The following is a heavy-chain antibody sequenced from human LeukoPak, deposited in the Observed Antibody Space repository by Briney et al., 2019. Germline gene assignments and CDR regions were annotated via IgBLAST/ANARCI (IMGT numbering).Heavy chain of an antibody. CDR1: GFTFSSYA. CDR3: ARDLYRGPASGGWFDP. D-gene: IGHD2-15*01. J-gene: IGHJ5*02. CDR2: ISYDGSNK. V-gene: IGHV3-30*04. Sequence: GGSLRLSCAASGFTFSSYAMHWVRQAPGKGLEWVAVISYDGSNKYYADSVKGRFTISRDNSKNTLYLQMNSLRAEDTAVYYCARDLYRGPASGGWFDPWGQGTLVTVSS.